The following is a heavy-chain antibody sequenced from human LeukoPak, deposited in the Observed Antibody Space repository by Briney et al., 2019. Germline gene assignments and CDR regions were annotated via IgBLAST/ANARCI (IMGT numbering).Heavy chain of an antibody. CDR2: INHSGST. Sequence: SETLSLTCAVYGGSFSGYYWSWIRQPPGKGLEWIGEINHSGSTNYNPSLKSRVTMSVDTSKNQFSLRLNSVTAADTAVYYCARGTDSSGFYNSYFDPWGQGTLVTVSS. CDR1: GGSFSGYY. CDR3: ARGTDSSGFYNSYFDP. J-gene: IGHJ5*02. D-gene: IGHD3-22*01. V-gene: IGHV4-34*01.